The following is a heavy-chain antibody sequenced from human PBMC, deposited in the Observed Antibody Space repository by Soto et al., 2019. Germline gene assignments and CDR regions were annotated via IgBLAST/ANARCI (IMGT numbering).Heavy chain of an antibody. CDR1: GFTFSTYS. CDR2: ISSSSSTI. J-gene: IGHJ3*02. V-gene: IGHV3-48*01. CDR3: AKDRGDYYDSSGYYPDAFDI. Sequence: GGSLRLSCAASGFTFSTYSMNWVRQAPGKGLEWVSYISSSSSTIFYTDSVKGRFTVSRDNAKNSLYLQMNSLRAEDTAVYYCAKDRGDYYDSSGYYPDAFDIWGQGTMVTVSS. D-gene: IGHD3-22*01.